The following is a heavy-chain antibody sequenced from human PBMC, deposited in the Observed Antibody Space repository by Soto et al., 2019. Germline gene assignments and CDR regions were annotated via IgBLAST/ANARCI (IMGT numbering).Heavy chain of an antibody. CDR2: ISNTTNYI. CDR1: GFTFTRYS. Sequence: GGSLRLSCAASGFTFTRYSMNWVRQAPGKGLEWVSSISNTTNYIYYGDSMKGRFTISRDNAKNSLYLEMNSLRAEDTAVYYCARESEDLTSNFDYWGQGTLVTVSS. V-gene: IGHV3-21*06. J-gene: IGHJ4*02. CDR3: ARESEDLTSNFDY.